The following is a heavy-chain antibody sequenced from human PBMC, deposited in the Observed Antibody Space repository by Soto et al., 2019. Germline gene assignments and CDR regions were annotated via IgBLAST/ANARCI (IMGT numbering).Heavy chain of an antibody. D-gene: IGHD3-3*01. CDR1: GYTFTGHY. CDR3: ARGYYDFWSGYSRSHYGMDV. Sequence: ASVKVSCKASGYTFTGHYMHWVRQAPGQGLEWMGWINPNSGGTNYAQKFQGWVTMTRDTSISTAYMELSRLRSDDTAVYYCARGYYDFWSGYSRSHYGMDVWGQGTTVTVSS. J-gene: IGHJ6*02. CDR2: INPNSGGT. V-gene: IGHV1-2*04.